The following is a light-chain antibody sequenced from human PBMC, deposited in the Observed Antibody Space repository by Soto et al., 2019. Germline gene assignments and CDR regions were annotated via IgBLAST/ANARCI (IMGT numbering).Light chain of an antibody. CDR3: CSYADNYSYV. J-gene: IGLJ1*01. Sequence: VLTQPRSVSGSPGQSVTISCTGTSSDVGAYNYVSWYQQHPGKAPKLMTYDVSKRPSGVPDRFSGSKSGNTASLTISGLQAEDEADYYCCSYADNYSYVFGTGTKVTVL. CDR2: DVS. CDR1: SSDVGAYNY. V-gene: IGLV2-11*01.